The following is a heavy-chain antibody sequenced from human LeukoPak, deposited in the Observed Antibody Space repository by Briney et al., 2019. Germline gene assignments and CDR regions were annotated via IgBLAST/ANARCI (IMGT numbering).Heavy chain of an antibody. D-gene: IGHD2-15*01. Sequence: GGSLRLSCTASGFTFDDYAMHWVRQAPAKGLEWVSLISGDGGTTDYADSVKGRFTISRDNAKNSLYLQMNSLSAEDTAVYYCARCSGGTYYHSDDYWGQGTLVTVSS. CDR2: ISGDGGTT. J-gene: IGHJ4*02. CDR1: GFTFDDYA. CDR3: ARCSGGTYYHSDDY. V-gene: IGHV3-43*02.